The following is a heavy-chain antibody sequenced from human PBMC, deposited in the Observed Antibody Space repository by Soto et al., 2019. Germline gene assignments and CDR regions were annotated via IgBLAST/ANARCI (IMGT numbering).Heavy chain of an antibody. J-gene: IGHJ3*02. Sequence: ASVKVSCKASGYTFTSYGISWVRQAPGQGLEWMGWISAYNGNTNYAQKLQGRVTMTTDTSTSTAYMELRSLRSDDTAVYYCARDLLLWFGDRPRDAFDIWGQGTMVTVSS. D-gene: IGHD3-10*01. V-gene: IGHV1-18*01. CDR2: ISAYNGNT. CDR1: GYTFTSYG. CDR3: ARDLLLWFGDRPRDAFDI.